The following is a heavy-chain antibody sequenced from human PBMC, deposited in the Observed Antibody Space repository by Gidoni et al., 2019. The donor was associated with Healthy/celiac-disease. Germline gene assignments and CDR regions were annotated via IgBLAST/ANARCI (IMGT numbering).Heavy chain of an antibody. D-gene: IGHD6-6*01. J-gene: IGHJ3*02. CDR2: ISYDGSNK. CDR1: GFTFSSYA. V-gene: IGHV3-30-3*01. CDR3: ASPYSSSSWGDAFDI. Sequence: QVQLVESGGGVVQPGRSLRLSCAASGFTFSSYAMHWVRQAPGKVLEWVAVISYDGSNKYYADSVKGRFTISRDNSKNTLYLQMNSLRAEDTAVYYCASPYSSSSWGDAFDIWGQGTMVTVSS.